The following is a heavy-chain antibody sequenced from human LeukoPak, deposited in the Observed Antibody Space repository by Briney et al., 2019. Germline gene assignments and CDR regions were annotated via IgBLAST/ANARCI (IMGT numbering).Heavy chain of an antibody. J-gene: IGHJ4*02. V-gene: IGHV4-59*11. Sequence: SETLSLTCAVSGGSISGHYWSWVRQPPGKGLEWIGYIYYSGTTNYSPSLKSRVTISLDTSKNQFSLKLTSVIAADTAVYYCARGVSASDNWGQGALVTVSS. D-gene: IGHD1-26*01. CDR3: ARGVSASDN. CDR1: GGSISGHY. CDR2: IYYSGTT.